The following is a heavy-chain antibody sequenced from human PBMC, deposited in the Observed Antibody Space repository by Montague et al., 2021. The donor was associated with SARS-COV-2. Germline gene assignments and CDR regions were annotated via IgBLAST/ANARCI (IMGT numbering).Heavy chain of an antibody. CDR3: ARQSWGGYDCKPQLITINDYYYYMDV. CDR2: IYYSGST. V-gene: IGHV4-39*01. D-gene: IGHD5-12*01. CDR1: GGSISSSSYY. Sequence: SETLSLTCTVSGGSISSSSYYWGWIRQPPGKGLEWIGSIYYSGSTYYNPSLKSRVTISVDTSKNQFSLKLSSVTAADTAVYYCARQSWGGYDCKPQLITINDYYYYMDVWGKGTTVTVSS. J-gene: IGHJ6*03.